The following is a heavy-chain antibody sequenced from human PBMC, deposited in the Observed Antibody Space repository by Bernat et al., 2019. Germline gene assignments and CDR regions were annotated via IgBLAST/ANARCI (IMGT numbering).Heavy chain of an antibody. CDR3: ARQLRRHNYYDSSGYLVK. J-gene: IGHJ4*02. Sequence: QLQLQESGPGLVKPSETLSLTCTVSGGSISSSSYYWGWIRQPPGKGLEWIGSIYYSGSTYYNPSLKSRVTISVDTSKNQFSLKLSSVTAADTAVYYCARQLRRHNYYDSSGYLVKGGEGTLVTVSS. CDR1: GGSISSSSYY. CDR2: IYYSGST. D-gene: IGHD3-22*01. V-gene: IGHV4-39*01.